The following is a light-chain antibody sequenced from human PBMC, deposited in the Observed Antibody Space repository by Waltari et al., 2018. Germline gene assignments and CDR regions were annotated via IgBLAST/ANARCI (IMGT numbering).Light chain of an antibody. CDR3: QQLHSYPIT. J-gene: IGKJ5*01. CDR2: DAS. V-gene: IGKV1-5*01. CDR1: QSIGRW. Sequence: DIQMTQSPSTLSASVGDRVTITCRASQSIGRWLAWYQQKPGKAPKLLIYDASSLVSGVPSTFSGSGFGTEFSLTISSLQPDDFATYYCQQLHSYPITFGQGTRLEIK.